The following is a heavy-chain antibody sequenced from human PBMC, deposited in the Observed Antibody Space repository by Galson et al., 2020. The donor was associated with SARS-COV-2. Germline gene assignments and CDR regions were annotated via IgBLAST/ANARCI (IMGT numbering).Heavy chain of an antibody. CDR3: AKEPVKPNTAMVPLSGWFDP. CDR2: ISGSGGST. D-gene: IGHD5-18*01. Sequence: GESLKISCAASGFTFSSYAMSWVRQAPGKGLEWVSAISGSGGSTYYADSVKGRFTISRDNSKNTLYLQMNSLRAEDTAVYYCAKEPVKPNTAMVPLSGWFDPWGQGTLVTVSS. J-gene: IGHJ5*02. V-gene: IGHV3-23*01. CDR1: GFTFSSYA.